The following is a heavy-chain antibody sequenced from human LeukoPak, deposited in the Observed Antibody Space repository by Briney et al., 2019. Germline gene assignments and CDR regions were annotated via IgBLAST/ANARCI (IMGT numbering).Heavy chain of an antibody. D-gene: IGHD3-10*01. V-gene: IGHV4-4*07. CDR1: GGSISSYY. CDR2: IYTSGST. Sequence: MPSETLSLTCTVSGGSISSYYWSWIRQPAGKGLEWIGRIYTSGSTNYNPSLKSRVTMSVDTSKNQFSLKLSSVTAADTAVYYCARGGGGYYYGSGSYKFDYWGQGTLVTVSS. J-gene: IGHJ4*02. CDR3: ARGGGGYYYGSGSYKFDY.